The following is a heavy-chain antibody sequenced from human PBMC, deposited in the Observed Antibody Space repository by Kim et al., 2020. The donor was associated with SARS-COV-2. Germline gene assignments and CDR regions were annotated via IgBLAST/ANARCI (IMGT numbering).Heavy chain of an antibody. J-gene: IGHJ3*02. V-gene: IGHV3-74*01. D-gene: IGHD3-16*01. CDR3: ARGGIGAFDI. Sequence: GGSLRLSCAASGFTFSSYSMYWVRQAPGKGLLWVSRINNDGSKTFYADSVKGQFTISRDNAKNTVYLQMNNLRVEDAAVYYCARGGIGAFDIWGQGTVVTVSS. CDR1: GFTFSSYS. CDR2: INNDGSKT.